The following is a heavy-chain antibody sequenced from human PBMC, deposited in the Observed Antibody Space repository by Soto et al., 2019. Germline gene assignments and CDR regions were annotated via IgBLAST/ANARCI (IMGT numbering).Heavy chain of an antibody. V-gene: IGHV3-11*01. CDR2: ISSSGSTI. CDR3: ARAPFYFYYYMEV. D-gene: IGHD3-10*01. J-gene: IGHJ6*03. CDR1: GFTFSDYY. Sequence: GGSLRLSCAASGFTFSDYYMSWIRQAPGKGLEWVSYISSSGSTIYYADSVKGRFTISRDNAKNSLYLQMNSLRAEDTAVYYCARAPFYFYYYMEVWGKGTTVTVSS.